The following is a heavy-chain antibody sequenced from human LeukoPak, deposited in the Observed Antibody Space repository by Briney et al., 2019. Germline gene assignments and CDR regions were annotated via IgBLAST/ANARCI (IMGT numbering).Heavy chain of an antibody. Sequence: ASVKVSCKASGYTFTGYYMHWVRQAPGQGLEWMGWINPNSGGTIYAQKFQGRVTMSRDTSISTVYMELSSLRSDDTAVYYCARGPSSGVDYWGQGTLVTVSS. CDR1: GYTFTGYY. J-gene: IGHJ4*02. CDR2: INPNSGGT. V-gene: IGHV1-2*02. D-gene: IGHD2-15*01. CDR3: ARGPSSGVDY.